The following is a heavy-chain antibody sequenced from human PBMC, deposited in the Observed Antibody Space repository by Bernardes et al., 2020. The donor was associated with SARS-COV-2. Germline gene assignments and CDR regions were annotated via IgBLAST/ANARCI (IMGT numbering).Heavy chain of an antibody. CDR2: ISSDGAAK. Sequence: GGSLRLSCAASGFTFNNYAMHWVRQAPGKGLEWVAVISSDGAAKYYADSVEGRFTVSRDNSMNTLFLQMNSLGDEDTAIYYCARVQITPVLGFWRAGDLWGQGTLVTVSS. CDR1: GFTFNNYA. D-gene: IGHD3-10*01. CDR3: ARVQITPVLGFWRAGDL. J-gene: IGHJ5*02. V-gene: IGHV3-30-3*01.